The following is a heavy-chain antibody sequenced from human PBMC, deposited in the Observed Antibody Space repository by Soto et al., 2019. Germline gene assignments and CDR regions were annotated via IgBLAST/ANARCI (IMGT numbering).Heavy chain of an antibody. CDR1: GGSISSGGYY. CDR2: IYYSGST. D-gene: IGHD3-10*01. Sequence: SETLSLTCTVSGGSISSGGYYWSWIRQHPGKGLEWIGYIYYSGSTYYNPSLKSRVTISVDTSKNQFSLKLSSVTAADTAVYYCARETRSHYYGSFFGMDVWGQGTTVTVSS. CDR3: ARETRSHYYGSFFGMDV. V-gene: IGHV4-31*03. J-gene: IGHJ6*02.